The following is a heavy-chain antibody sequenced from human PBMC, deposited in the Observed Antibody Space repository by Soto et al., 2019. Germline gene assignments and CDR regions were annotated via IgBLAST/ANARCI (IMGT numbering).Heavy chain of an antibody. Sequence: QVQLVESGGGVVQPGRSLRLSCAASGFTFSSYGMHWVRQAPGKGLEWVAVIWYDGSNKYYADSVKGRFTISRDNSKNTLYLQMNSLRAEDTAVYYCASWPSIYYDSSGGDYWGQGTLVTVSS. CDR1: GFTFSSYG. V-gene: IGHV3-33*01. D-gene: IGHD3-22*01. CDR3: ASWPSIYYDSSGGDY. J-gene: IGHJ4*02. CDR2: IWYDGSNK.